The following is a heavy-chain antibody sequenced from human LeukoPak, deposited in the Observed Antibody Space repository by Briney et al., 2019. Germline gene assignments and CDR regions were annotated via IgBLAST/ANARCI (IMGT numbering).Heavy chain of an antibody. Sequence: GGSLRLSCAASGFTFSSYAMHWVRQAPGKGLEWVSAISGSGGSTYYADSVKGRFTISRDNSKNTLYLQMNSLRAEDTAVYYCAKDRASVVTLIFDYWGQGTLVTVSS. CDR3: AKDRASVVTLIFDY. V-gene: IGHV3-23*01. CDR1: GFTFSSYA. J-gene: IGHJ4*02. D-gene: IGHD4-23*01. CDR2: ISGSGGST.